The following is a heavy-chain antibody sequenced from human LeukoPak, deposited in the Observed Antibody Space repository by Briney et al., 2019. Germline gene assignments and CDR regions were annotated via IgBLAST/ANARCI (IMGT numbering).Heavy chain of an antibody. J-gene: IGHJ6*02. Sequence: GRSLRLSCAASGFTFSSYGIHWVRQAPGKGLEWVAVISYDGSNKYYADSVKGRFTISRDNSKNTLYLQMNSLRAEDTAVYYCARDRDSSGWYYYYYGMDVWGQGTTVTVSS. V-gene: IGHV3-30*03. CDR1: GFTFSSYG. CDR2: ISYDGSNK. CDR3: ARDRDSSGWYYYYYGMDV. D-gene: IGHD6-19*01.